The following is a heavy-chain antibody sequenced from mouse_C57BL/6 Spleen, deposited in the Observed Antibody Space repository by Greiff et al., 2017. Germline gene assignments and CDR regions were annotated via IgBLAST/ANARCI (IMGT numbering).Heavy chain of an antibody. CDR1: GFTFSDFY. J-gene: IGHJ4*01. CDR2: SRNKANDYTT. Sequence: EVKLVESGGGLVQSGRSLRLSCATSGFTFSDFYMEWVRQAPGKGLEWIAASRNKANDYTTEYSASVKGRFIVSRDTSQSILYLQMNALRAEDTAIYYCARDARRAAMDYWGQGTSVTVSS. CDR3: ARDARRAAMDY. V-gene: IGHV7-1*01.